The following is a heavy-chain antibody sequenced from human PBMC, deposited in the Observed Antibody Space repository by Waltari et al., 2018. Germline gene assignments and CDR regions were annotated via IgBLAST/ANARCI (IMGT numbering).Heavy chain of an antibody. V-gene: IGHV3-74*01. J-gene: IGHJ3*02. Sequence: EVQLVESGGGLVQPGGSLRLSCAASGFTFSTLWMHWVRQAPGKGLVWVSRISGDGNSRTYADSVKGRFTISRDNAKNTLHLQMNSLRAEDTAVYYCARGTNAFDIWGQGTMVTVSS. CDR2: ISGDGNSR. CDR3: ARGTNAFDI. CDR1: GFTFSTLW. D-gene: IGHD2-2*01.